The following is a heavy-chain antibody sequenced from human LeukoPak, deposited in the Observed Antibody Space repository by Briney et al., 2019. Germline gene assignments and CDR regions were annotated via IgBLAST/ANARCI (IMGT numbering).Heavy chain of an antibody. V-gene: IGHV4-59*01. Sequence: SETVSLTCTASGGSISSYYWSWIRQPPGKGLEWIGYIYYSGSTNYNPSLKSRVTISVDTSKNQFSLKLSSVTTADTAVYYCARVGPDYYGSGSYYYWGQGTLVTVSS. CDR2: IYYSGST. CDR1: GGSISSYY. D-gene: IGHD3-10*01. CDR3: ARVGPDYYGSGSYYY. J-gene: IGHJ4*02.